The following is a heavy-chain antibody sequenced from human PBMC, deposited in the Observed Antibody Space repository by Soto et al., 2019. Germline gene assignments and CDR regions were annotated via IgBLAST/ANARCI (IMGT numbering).Heavy chain of an antibody. V-gene: IGHV1-18*01. Sequence: QVHLVQSGAEVKKPGASVKVSCKGSGYGFTTYGITWVRQAPGQGLEWMAWISAHNGNTNYAQKLQGRVTVTRDTSTRTAYTELRSRRSIDTAVYYGARGRYGDYWGQGARVTVSS. D-gene: IGHD1-1*01. CDR2: ISAHNGNT. CDR1: GYGFTTYG. J-gene: IGHJ4*02. CDR3: ARGRYGDY.